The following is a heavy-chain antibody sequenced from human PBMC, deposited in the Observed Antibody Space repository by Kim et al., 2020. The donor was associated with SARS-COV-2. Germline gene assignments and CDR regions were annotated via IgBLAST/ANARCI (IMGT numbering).Heavy chain of an antibody. J-gene: IGHJ6*03. V-gene: IGHV1-18*01. CDR3: ARAVVVPAAIYYYYYMDV. D-gene: IGHD2-2*01. CDR1: GYTFTSYG. Sequence: ASVKVSCKASGYTFTSYGISWVRQAPGQGLEWMGWISAYNGNTNYAQKLQGRVTMTTDTSTSTAYMELRSLRSDDTAVYYCARAVVVPAAIYYYYYMDVWGKGTTVTVSS. CDR2: ISAYNGNT.